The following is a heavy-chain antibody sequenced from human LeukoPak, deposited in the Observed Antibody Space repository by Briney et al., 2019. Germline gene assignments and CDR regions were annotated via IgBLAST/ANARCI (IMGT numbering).Heavy chain of an antibody. CDR2: ISGSGAST. J-gene: IGHJ5*02. Sequence: PGGSLRLSCVASGFTFSSYAMTWVRQTPGKELQWVSGISGSGASTFYADSVKGRFTISRDTSKNTLYLQMNSLRAEDTAVYYCAKDDRIWGRFGELCGSWGQGTLVTVSS. D-gene: IGHD3-10*01. CDR1: GFTFSSYA. CDR3: AKDDRIWGRFGELCGS. V-gene: IGHV3-23*01.